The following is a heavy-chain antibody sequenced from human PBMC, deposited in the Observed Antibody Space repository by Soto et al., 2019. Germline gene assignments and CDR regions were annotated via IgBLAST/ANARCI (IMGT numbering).Heavy chain of an antibody. CDR2: IYPGDSNT. Sequence: GESLKISCKGSGYSLTSYWIAWVRQMSGKGLEWMGIIYPGDSNTIYSPSFQGQVTISADKSISTAYLQWSSLKASDTAMYYCERGVGGNLVYFDYWGQGALVTVS. J-gene: IGHJ4*02. V-gene: IGHV5-51*01. CDR3: ERGVGGNLVYFDY. CDR1: GYSLTSYW. D-gene: IGHD2-15*01.